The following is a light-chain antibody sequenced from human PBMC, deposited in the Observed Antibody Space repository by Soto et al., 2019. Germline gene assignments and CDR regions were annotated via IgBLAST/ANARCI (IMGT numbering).Light chain of an antibody. CDR2: EVS. J-gene: IGLJ1*01. CDR3: ISYTSGSTLYV. V-gene: IGLV2-14*01. Sequence: QSALTQSASVSGSPGQSITMSCTGTSSDVGGYNYVSWYQQHPGKAPKLMISEVSNRPSGVSNRFSGSKSGNTASLTISGLQAEDEADYYCISYTSGSTLYVFGTGTKVTVL. CDR1: SSDVGGYNY.